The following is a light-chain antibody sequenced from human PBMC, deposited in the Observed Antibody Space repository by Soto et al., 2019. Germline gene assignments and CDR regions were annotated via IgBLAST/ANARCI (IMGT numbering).Light chain of an antibody. CDR1: SSNIGSYT. CDR3: AAWDDSLNGVV. J-gene: IGLJ2*01. CDR2: NDN. V-gene: IGLV1-44*01. Sequence: QSVLTQPPSASGTPGQRVTISCYGSSSNIGSYTVNWYQHLPGTAPKLLMYNDNQRPSGVPDRFSGSKSGTSASLAISGRQSEDEANYYCAAWDDSLNGVVFGGGTKLTVL.